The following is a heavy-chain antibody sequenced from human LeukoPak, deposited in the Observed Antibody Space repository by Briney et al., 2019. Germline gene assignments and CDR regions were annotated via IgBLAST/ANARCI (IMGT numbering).Heavy chain of an antibody. D-gene: IGHD3-3*01. CDR1: GGSISSGDYY. CDR3: ARGGGCWSGYYYVDV. CDR2: IYYSGST. J-gene: IGHJ6*04. Sequence: SETLSLTCTVSGGSISSGDYYWSWIRQPPGKGLEWIGYIYYSGSTYYNPSLKSRVTISVDTSKNQFSLKLSSVTAADTAVYYCARGGGCWSGYYYVDVWGKGTTVTVSS. V-gene: IGHV4-30-4*02.